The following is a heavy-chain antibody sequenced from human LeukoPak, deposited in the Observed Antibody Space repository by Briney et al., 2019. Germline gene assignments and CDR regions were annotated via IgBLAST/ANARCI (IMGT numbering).Heavy chain of an antibody. Sequence: SETLSLTCTVSGGSISSSSYYWGWIRQPPGKGLEWIGEIYHSGSTNYNPSLKSRVTISVDKSKNQFSLKLSSVTAADTAVYYCARVGSGSYPYYFDYWGQGTLVAVSS. CDR3: ARVGSGSYPYYFDY. V-gene: IGHV4-39*07. J-gene: IGHJ4*02. CDR2: IYHSGST. CDR1: GGSISSSSYY. D-gene: IGHD1-26*01.